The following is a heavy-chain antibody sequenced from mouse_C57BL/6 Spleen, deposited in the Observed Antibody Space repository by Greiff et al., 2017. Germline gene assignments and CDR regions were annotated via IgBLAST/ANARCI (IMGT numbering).Heavy chain of an antibody. Sequence: LQQSGAELVRPGASVKMSCKASGYTFTSYNMHWVKQTPRQGLEWIGAIYPGNGDTSYNQKFKGKTTLTVDKSSSTAYMQLSSLTSADSAVYFGARDYDYDEAMDYWGQGTSVTVSS. V-gene: IGHV1-12*01. CDR2: IYPGNGDT. J-gene: IGHJ4*01. CDR1: GYTFTSYN. CDR3: ARDYDYDEAMDY. D-gene: IGHD2-4*01.